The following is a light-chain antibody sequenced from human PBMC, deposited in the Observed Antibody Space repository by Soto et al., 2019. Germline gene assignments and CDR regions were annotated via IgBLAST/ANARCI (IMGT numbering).Light chain of an antibody. J-gene: IGLJ3*02. CDR2: LEGSGSY. CDR1: SWNSSYI. Sequence: QYVLTQSSSASASLGSSVKLTCTLSSWNSSYIIAWHQQQPGKAPRYLMKLEGSGSYNKGSGVPDRFSGSSSGADRYLTISNLQFEDEADYYCETWDSNTRVFGGGTKLTDL. V-gene: IGLV4-60*02. CDR3: ETWDSNTRV.